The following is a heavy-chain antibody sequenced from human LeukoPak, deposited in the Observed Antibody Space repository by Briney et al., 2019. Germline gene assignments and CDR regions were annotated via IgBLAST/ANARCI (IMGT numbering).Heavy chain of an antibody. CDR1: GFTLSSYG. CDR2: ISYDGSNK. Sequence: GGSLRLSCAASGFTLSSYGMHWVRPAPGKGLEWVAVISYDGSNKYYADSVKGRFTISRDNSKNALYLQMNSVRAEDTAVYYCARISSGWSYVGSRFDYWGQGTLVTVSS. D-gene: IGHD6-19*01. V-gene: IGHV3-30*03. J-gene: IGHJ4*02. CDR3: ARISSGWSYVGSRFDY.